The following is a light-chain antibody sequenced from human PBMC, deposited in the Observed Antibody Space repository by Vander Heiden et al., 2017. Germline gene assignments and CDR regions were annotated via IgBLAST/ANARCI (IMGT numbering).Light chain of an antibody. CDR3: QQDNSYSKT. CDR1: HSISSW. V-gene: IGKV1-5*01. J-gene: IGKJ1*01. Sequence: DIQMTQSPSTLSASVGDRVTITCRAIHSISSWLAWYQQKPGKSPKLLIYYASSLESGVPSRFSGSGSVTEFTLTISIRQPDDFATYYCQQDNSYSKTFGQGTKVEIK. CDR2: YAS.